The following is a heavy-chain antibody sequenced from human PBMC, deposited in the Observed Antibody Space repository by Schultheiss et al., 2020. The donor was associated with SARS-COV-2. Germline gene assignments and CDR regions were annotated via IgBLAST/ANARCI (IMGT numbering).Heavy chain of an antibody. V-gene: IGHV1-2*06. J-gene: IGHJ2*01. D-gene: IGHD2-21*02. CDR1: GYTFTGYY. CDR3: ARGNVVVTHWYFDL. CDR2: INPNSGGT. Sequence: ASVKVSCKASGYTFTGYYMHWVRQAPGQGLEWMGRINPNSGGTNYAQKFQGRVTMTRDTSISTAYMELSRLRSDDTAVYYCARGNVVVTHWYFDLWGRGTLVTVSS.